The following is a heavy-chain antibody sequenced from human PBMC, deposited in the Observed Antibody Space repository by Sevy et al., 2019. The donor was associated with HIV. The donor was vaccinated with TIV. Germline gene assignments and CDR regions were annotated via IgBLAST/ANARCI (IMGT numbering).Heavy chain of an antibody. CDR2: ISWNSGSI. J-gene: IGHJ4*01. CDR1: GFTFDDYA. Sequence: GGSLRLSCAASGFTFDDYAMHWVRHAPGKGLEWVSGISWNSGSIDYADSVKGRFTISRDNAKNSLYLQMKSLRADDTALYYCARDRDDGYCTNGVCFNFDNWGQGTLVTVSS. V-gene: IGHV3-9*01. D-gene: IGHD2-8*01. CDR3: ARDRDDGYCTNGVCFNFDN.